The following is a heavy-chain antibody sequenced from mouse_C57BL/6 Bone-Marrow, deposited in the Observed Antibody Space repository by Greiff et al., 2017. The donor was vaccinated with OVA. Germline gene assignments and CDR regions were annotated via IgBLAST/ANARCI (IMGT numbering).Heavy chain of an antibody. Sequence: EVHLVESEGGLVQPGSSMKLSCTASGFTFSDYYMAWVRQVPEKGLEWVANINYDGSSTYYLDSLKSRFIISRDNAKNILYLQMSSLKSEDTATYYCARDTQFITTVDWYFDVWGTGTTVTVSS. CDR3: ARDTQFITTVDWYFDV. J-gene: IGHJ1*03. CDR2: INYDGSST. CDR1: GFTFSDYY. D-gene: IGHD1-1*01. V-gene: IGHV5-16*01.